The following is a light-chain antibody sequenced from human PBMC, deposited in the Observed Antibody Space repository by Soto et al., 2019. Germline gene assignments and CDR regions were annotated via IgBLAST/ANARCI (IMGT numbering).Light chain of an antibody. V-gene: IGKV1-5*01. CDR1: QSVSRW. Sequence: DIQVTQCPSSLSASVGDRVTITCRASQSVSRWVAWYQQKPGKAPKVLIWDASSLQRGVPSRFSGSGSGTEFTLTISSLQPDDFASYYCQQYNDYSTWTVGQGTKVDSK. J-gene: IGKJ1*01. CDR2: DAS. CDR3: QQYNDYSTWT.